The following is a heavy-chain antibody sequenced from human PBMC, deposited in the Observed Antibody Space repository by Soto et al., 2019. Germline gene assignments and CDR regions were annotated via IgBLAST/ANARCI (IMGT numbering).Heavy chain of an antibody. CDR3: PSRRRPYYYDSSCYYALQH. V-gene: IGHV1-69*02. Sequence: QVQLVQSGAEVKKPGSSVKVSCKASGGTFSSYTISWVRQAPGQGLDWMGRIIPILGIANYAQKFQSRVTITADKSTSTAHMELSSLGSEDTAVYYCPSRRRPYYYDSSCYYALQHWGQGTLVTVSS. CDR2: IIPILGIA. D-gene: IGHD3-22*01. CDR1: GGTFSSYT. J-gene: IGHJ1*01.